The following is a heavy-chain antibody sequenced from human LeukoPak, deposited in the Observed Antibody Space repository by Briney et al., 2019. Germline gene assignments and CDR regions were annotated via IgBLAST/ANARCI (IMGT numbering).Heavy chain of an antibody. D-gene: IGHD3-10*01. CDR2: IYNSEST. J-gene: IGHJ4*02. CDR1: GGSISSSSYY. Sequence: TSETLSLTCTVSGGSISSSSYYWGWIRQPPGKGLEWIGSIYNSESTYHNPSLKSRVTISVDTSKNQFSLKLSSVTAADTAVYYCARPLSGYHSIDSWGQGTLVTVSS. V-gene: IGHV4-39*01. CDR3: ARPLSGYHSIDS.